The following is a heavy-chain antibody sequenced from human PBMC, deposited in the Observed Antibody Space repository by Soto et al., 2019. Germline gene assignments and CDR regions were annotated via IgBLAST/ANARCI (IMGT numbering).Heavy chain of an antibody. CDR1: GFTFSSYG. CDR3: AKDQKSAWVVYAIRGGFDY. D-gene: IGHD2-8*02. V-gene: IGHV3-30*18. J-gene: IGHJ4*02. CDR2: ISYDGSNK. Sequence: QVQLVESGGGVVQPGRSLRLSCAASGFTFSSYGMHWVRQAPGKGLEWVAVISYDGSNKYYADSVKGRFTISRDNSKNTLYLQMNSLRAEDTAVYYCAKDQKSAWVVYAIRGGFDYWGQGTLVTVSS.